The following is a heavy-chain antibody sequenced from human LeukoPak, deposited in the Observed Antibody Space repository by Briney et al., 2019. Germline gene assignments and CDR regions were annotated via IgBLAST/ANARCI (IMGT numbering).Heavy chain of an antibody. Sequence: GESLKIYCKGSGYNFTNYWIDWVRQMPGKGLEWMGVIYPGDSDTRYSPSFQGQVTFSADESISTAYLQWSSLKASDTAIYYCARRSSIAPRLFDYWGQGTLVTVTS. J-gene: IGHJ4*02. V-gene: IGHV5-51*01. CDR2: IYPGDSDT. CDR3: ARRSSIAPRLFDY. CDR1: GYNFTNYW. D-gene: IGHD6-6*01.